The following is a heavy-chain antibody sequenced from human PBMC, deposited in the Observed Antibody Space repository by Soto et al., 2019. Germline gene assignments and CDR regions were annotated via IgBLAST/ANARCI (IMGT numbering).Heavy chain of an antibody. CDR2: IIPILGIA. V-gene: IGHV1-69*02. CDR1: GGTFSSYT. CDR3: ARGAYVRGNGFDY. Sequence: QVQLVQSGAEVKKPGSSVKVSCKASGGTFSSYTISWVRQAPVQGLEWMGRIIPILGIANYAQKFQGRVTITADKSTSTAYMELSSLRSEDTAVYYCARGAYVRGNGFDYWGQGTLVTVSS. J-gene: IGHJ4*02. D-gene: IGHD1-26*01.